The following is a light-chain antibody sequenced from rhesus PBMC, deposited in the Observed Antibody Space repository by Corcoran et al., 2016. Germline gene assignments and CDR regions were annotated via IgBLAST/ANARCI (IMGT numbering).Light chain of an antibody. CDR2: AAS. CDR1: QSVSSY. J-gene: IGKJ4*01. CDR3: QKYTSSPLT. Sequence: QVILTQSPATLSLSPGERATLFCSASQSVSSYLAWYQQKPGQAPRLLIYAASSRATGIPDRFSGSGSGTESTLTISSLEPEDFAVYYCQKYTSSPLTFGGGTKVEI. V-gene: IGKV3-53*01.